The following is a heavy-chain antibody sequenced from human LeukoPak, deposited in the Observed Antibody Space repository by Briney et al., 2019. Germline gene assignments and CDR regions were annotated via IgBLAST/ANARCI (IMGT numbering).Heavy chain of an antibody. D-gene: IGHD3-22*01. CDR1: GFTVSSNY. J-gene: IGHJ5*02. CDR3: AREGRAYYYDSSGWIDP. Sequence: RPGGSLRLSCAASGFTVSSNYMSWVRQAPGKGLEWVSVIYSGGSTYYADSVKGRFTISRDNSKNTLYLQMNSLRAEDTAVYYCAREGRAYYYDSSGWIDPWGQGTLVTVSS. V-gene: IGHV3-66*01. CDR2: IYSGGST.